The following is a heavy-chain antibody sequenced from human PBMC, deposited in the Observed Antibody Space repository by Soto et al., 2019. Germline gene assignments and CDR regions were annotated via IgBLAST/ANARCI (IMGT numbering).Heavy chain of an antibody. CDR2: ISRDGGTI. V-gene: IGHV3-30*18. Sequence: GWSLRLSCAASGFIFDNFGMHWVRQAPGKGLEGVSYISRDGGTIYHTDAVRGRVTISRDNRRNMVYLQMNSLRPEDTAVYYCGKEVERVSLTRVAGDYAMDVWGQGTTVTVSS. CDR1: GFIFDNFG. D-gene: IGHD3-3*01. CDR3: GKEVERVSLTRVAGDYAMDV. J-gene: IGHJ6*02.